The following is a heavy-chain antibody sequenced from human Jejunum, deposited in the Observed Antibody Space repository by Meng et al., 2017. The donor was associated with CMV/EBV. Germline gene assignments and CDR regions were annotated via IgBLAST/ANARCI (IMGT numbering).Heavy chain of an antibody. CDR1: GVAFGDYA. J-gene: IGHJ4*02. CDR3: TKDPDW. Sequence: GCLRFYDAASGVAFGDYAIGWVRQAPGKGLGWVSRIGASGGSTFYADSVRGRFTISRDNSKNTLYLQMNSLRAEDTAVYYCTKDPDWWGQGTLVTVSS. V-gene: IGHV3-23*01. CDR2: IGASGGST.